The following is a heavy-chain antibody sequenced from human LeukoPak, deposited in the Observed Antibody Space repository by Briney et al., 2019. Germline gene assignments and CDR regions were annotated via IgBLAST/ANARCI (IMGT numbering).Heavy chain of an antibody. J-gene: IGHJ4*02. CDR1: GFTFSNYW. V-gene: IGHV3-74*01. D-gene: IGHD2-8*02. CDR3: ARSPGGFYDY. CDR2: INSDESST. Sequence: GGSLRLSSAASGFTFSNYWMHWVRQAPGKGLVWASRINSDESSTSYADPVKGRFTISRDNAKNTLYLQMDSLGAEDTAVYYCARSPGGFYDYWGQGTLVTVSS.